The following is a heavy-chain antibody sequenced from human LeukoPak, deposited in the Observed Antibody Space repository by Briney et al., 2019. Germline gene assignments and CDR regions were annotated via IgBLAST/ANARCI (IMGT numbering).Heavy chain of an antibody. D-gene: IGHD5-18*01. CDR3: AKTSDIQLWLGGPYYFDY. J-gene: IGHJ4*02. CDR2: ISGSGGST. V-gene: IGHV3-23*01. CDR1: GFTFSSYS. Sequence: GGSLRLSCAASGFTFSSYSMNWVRQAPGKGLEWVSAISGSGGSTYYADSVKGRFTISRDNSKNTLYLQMNSLRAEDTAVYYCAKTSDIQLWLGGPYYFDYWGQGTLVTVSS.